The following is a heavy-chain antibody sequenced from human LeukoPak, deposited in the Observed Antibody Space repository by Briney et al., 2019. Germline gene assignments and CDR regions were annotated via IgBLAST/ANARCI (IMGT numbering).Heavy chain of an antibody. Sequence: GGSLRLSCAASGFTFGDYYMSWIRQAPGKGLEWISYITFSSKTIYYADSVKGRFTMSRDNAKKSLYLQMNSLRAEDTAVYYCARAKFDSSGYYYRGFDIWGQGTMVTVSS. D-gene: IGHD3-22*01. CDR1: GFTFGDYY. V-gene: IGHV3-11*04. CDR2: ITFSSKTI. CDR3: ARAKFDSSGYYYRGFDI. J-gene: IGHJ3*02.